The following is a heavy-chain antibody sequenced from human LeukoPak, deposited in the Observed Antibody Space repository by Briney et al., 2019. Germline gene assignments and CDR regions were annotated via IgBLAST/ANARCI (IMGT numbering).Heavy chain of an antibody. CDR3: AREGYSSSWGHFDF. J-gene: IGHJ4*02. CDR1: EFTFSSYS. V-gene: IGHV3-48*01. CDR2: ITNSGNSK. Sequence: PGGSLRLSCAASEFTFSSYSMNWVRQAPGKGLEWVSYITNSGNSKSYADSVKGRFTISRDNSKNMVYLQMNSLRAEDTAVYYCAREGYSSSWGHFDFWGQGTLVTVSS. D-gene: IGHD6-13*01.